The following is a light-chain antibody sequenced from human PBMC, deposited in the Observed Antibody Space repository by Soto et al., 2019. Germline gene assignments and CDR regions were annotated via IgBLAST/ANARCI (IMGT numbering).Light chain of an antibody. CDR2: GAS. Sequence: EIVLTQYPGTMYLSPGERATLSCRASQSLAARYLAWYQQKPGQAPRLLIYGASNRATDIPDRFSGSASGTVFTLTITRLEPDDYAVYFCQQGFTFGPGTKVDLK. V-gene: IGKV3-20*01. CDR1: QSLAARY. J-gene: IGKJ3*01. CDR3: QQGFT.